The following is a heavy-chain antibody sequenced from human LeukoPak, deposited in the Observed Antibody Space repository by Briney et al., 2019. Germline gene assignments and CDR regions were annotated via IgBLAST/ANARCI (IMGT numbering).Heavy chain of an antibody. D-gene: IGHD4-17*01. Sequence: PGGSLRLSCAASGFTFSTYGMHWVRQAPGKGLEWVAFIRYDGTNKYYADSVKGRFTISRDNSKNTLYLQMNSLRAEDTAVYYCARCSTVTTDFDYWGQGTLVTVSS. CDR2: IRYDGTNK. CDR3: ARCSTVTTDFDY. CDR1: GFTFSTYG. J-gene: IGHJ4*02. V-gene: IGHV3-30*02.